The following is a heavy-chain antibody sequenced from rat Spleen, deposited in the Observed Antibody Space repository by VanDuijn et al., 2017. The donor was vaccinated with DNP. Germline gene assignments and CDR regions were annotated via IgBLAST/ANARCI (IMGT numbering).Heavy chain of an antibody. CDR2: INTDGGGT. CDR3: ARGDA. J-gene: IGHJ4*01. CDR1: GFTFNNYW. Sequence: EVQLVESGGDLVQPGRSLKVSCVASGFTFNNYWMTWTRPVPGKGLEWVASINTDGGGTYYPDSVKGRFTISRDNSKNTQYLQMDSLRSEDTATYYCARGDAWGQGTSVTVSS. V-gene: IGHV5-31*01.